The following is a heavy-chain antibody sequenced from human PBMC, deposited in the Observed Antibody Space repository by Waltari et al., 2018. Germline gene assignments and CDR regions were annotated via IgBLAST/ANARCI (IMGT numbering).Heavy chain of an antibody. CDR3: ARRRSGGSELDY. J-gene: IGHJ4*02. Sequence: QVQLQESGPGLVKPSETLSLTCAVSGYSISSGYYWGWIRQPPGKGLEWIGSIYHSGSTYYNPSLRSRVTISVDTSKNQYSVKRSSVTAADTAVYYGARRRSGGSELDYWGQGTLVTVSS. CDR2: IYHSGST. V-gene: IGHV4-38-2*01. CDR1: GYSISSGYY. D-gene: IGHD2-15*01.